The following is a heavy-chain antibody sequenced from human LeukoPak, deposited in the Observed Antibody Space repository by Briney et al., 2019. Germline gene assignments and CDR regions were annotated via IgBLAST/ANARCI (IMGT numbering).Heavy chain of an antibody. CDR3: ASWPVGWYGEDS. V-gene: IGHV3-53*01. CDR2: IYGGGST. CDR1: GLTASSNY. Sequence: PGGSLRLSCTATGLTASSNYMSWVRQAPGKGLEWVGVIYGGGSTYYAESVKGRFTISIDTPKNTLYLKMNSLRVEDTAVYYCASWPVGWYGEDSWGQGTLVTVSS. D-gene: IGHD6-19*01. J-gene: IGHJ4*02.